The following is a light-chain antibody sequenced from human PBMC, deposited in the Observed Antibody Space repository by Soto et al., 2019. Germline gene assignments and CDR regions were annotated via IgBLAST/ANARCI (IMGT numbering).Light chain of an antibody. Sequence: EIVLTQSPGTLSLSPGERATLSCRASQSVSSSDLAWYQQKPGQAPRLLIYGASSRATGIPDRFSGSGSGTDFSLTISRLEPEDSAVYYCQQYGRSLYTFGQGTKLEIK. CDR2: GAS. CDR1: QSVSSSD. CDR3: QQYGRSLYT. J-gene: IGKJ2*01. V-gene: IGKV3-20*01.